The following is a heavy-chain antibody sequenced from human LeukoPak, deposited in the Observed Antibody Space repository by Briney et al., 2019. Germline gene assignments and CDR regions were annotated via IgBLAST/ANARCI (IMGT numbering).Heavy chain of an antibody. J-gene: IGHJ4*02. Sequence: PSETLSITCTVSGGSINNYYWSWIRQPPGKGLEWIGYIYYRGSTNYNPSLKSRVTFSVDTSKNQFSLKLNSVTAADTAVYYCARGGDYGDLRYFDYWGQGTLVTVSS. CDR1: GGSINNYY. CDR2: IYYRGST. V-gene: IGHV4-59*01. D-gene: IGHD4-17*01. CDR3: ARGGDYGDLRYFDY.